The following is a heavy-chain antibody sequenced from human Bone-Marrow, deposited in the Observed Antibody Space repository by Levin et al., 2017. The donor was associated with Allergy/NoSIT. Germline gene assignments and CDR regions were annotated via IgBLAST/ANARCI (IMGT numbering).Heavy chain of an antibody. CDR3: ARQSDDLLPDDGEWVEEHYFDY. V-gene: IGHV5-51*01. D-gene: IGHD3-10*01. Sequence: GESLKISCQGSGYQFTDYWIGWVRQLPGKGLEWMGNIYPGDSETRSSPSFQGQVTISVDKSINTAYLQWDSLRASESAMYYRARQSDDLLPDDGEWVEEHYFDYWGQGTLVTVS. J-gene: IGHJ4*02. CDR1: GYQFTDYW. CDR2: IYPGDSET.